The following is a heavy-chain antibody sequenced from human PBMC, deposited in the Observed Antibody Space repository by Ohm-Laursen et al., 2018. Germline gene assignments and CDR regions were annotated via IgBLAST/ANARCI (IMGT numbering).Heavy chain of an antibody. J-gene: IGHJ1*01. CDR3: ARGEDPEYFQH. V-gene: IGHV1-8*01. CDR1: GYSFTSYA. CDR2: MNPNSGNT. Sequence: GASVKVSCKASGYSFTSYAISWVRQAPGQGLEWMGWMNPNSGNTGYAQKFQGRVTMTRNTSISTAYMELSSLRSEDTAVYYCARGEDPEYFQHWGQGTLVTVSS.